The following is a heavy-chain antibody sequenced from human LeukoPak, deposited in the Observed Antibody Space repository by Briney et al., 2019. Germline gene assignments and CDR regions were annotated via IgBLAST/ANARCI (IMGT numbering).Heavy chain of an antibody. CDR3: ARGAPRGAAGTLEWMG. D-gene: IGHD6-13*01. CDR2: IYTSGGT. J-gene: IGHJ4*02. Sequence: PSETLSLTCTVSGGSISSYYWSWIRQPAGKGLEWIGRIYTSGGTNYNPSLKSRVTMSVDTSKNQFSLKLSSVTAADTAVYYCARGAPRGAAGTLEWMGWGQGTLVTVSS. CDR1: GGSISSYY. V-gene: IGHV4-4*07.